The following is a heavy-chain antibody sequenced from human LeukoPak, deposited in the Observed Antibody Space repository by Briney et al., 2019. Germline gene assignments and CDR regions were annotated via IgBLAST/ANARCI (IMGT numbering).Heavy chain of an antibody. CDR3: ARVLLWFGELLQDAFDI. Sequence: GGSLRLSCAASGFTFSDYYMSWIRQAPGKGLEWVSYISSSSSYTNYADSVKGRFTIPRDNAKNSLYLQMNSLRAEDTAVYYCARVLLWFGELLQDAFDIWGQGTMVTVSS. CDR2: ISSSSSYT. J-gene: IGHJ3*02. CDR1: GFTFSDYY. V-gene: IGHV3-11*06. D-gene: IGHD3-10*01.